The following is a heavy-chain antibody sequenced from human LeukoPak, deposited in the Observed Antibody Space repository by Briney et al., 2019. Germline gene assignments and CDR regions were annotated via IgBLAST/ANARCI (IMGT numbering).Heavy chain of an antibody. V-gene: IGHV3-33*08. J-gene: IGHJ4*02. Sequence: GGSLRLSCAASGFTFSSYGMHWVRQAPGKGLERVAVIWYDGSNKYYADSVKGRFTISRDNSKNTLYLQMNSLRAEDTAVYYCAREGNPYGSGSYYNYWGQGTLVTVSS. D-gene: IGHD3-10*01. CDR1: GFTFSSYG. CDR3: AREGNPYGSGSYYNY. CDR2: IWYDGSNK.